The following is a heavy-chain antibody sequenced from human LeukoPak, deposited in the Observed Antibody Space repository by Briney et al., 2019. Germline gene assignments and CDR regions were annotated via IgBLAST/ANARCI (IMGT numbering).Heavy chain of an antibody. CDR2: INSDGSST. V-gene: IGHV3-74*01. J-gene: IGHJ5*02. Sequence: GGSLRLSCAASGFTFSSYWMHWVRQAPGKGLVWVSRINSDGSSTSYADSVKGRFTISRDNAKSTLYLQMNSLRAEDTAVYYCARDGHNWNDPLSVGWFDPWGQGTLVTVSP. CDR3: ARDGHNWNDPLSVGWFDP. CDR1: GFTFSSYW. D-gene: IGHD1-1*01.